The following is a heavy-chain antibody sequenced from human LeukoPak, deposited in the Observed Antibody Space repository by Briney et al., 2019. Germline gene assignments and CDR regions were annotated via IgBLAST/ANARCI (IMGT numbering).Heavy chain of an antibody. J-gene: IGHJ5*02. D-gene: IGHD2-15*01. CDR3: ARWWGFDP. CDR2: IYYSGST. V-gene: IGHV4-59*01. CDR1: GGSISSYY. Sequence: SETLSLTCTVSGGSISSYYWSWIRQPPGKGLEWIGYIYYSGSTNYNPSLKSRVTISVDTSKNQFSLKLSSVTAADTAVYYRARWWGFDPWGQGILVTVSS.